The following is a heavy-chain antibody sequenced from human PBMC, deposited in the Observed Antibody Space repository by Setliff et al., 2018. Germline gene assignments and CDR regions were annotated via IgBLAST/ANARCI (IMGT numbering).Heavy chain of an antibody. D-gene: IGHD3-3*01. CDR3: ARGKTFFGAFIRAFDI. CDR2: MYHSGSV. Sequence: SETLSLTCAVSGYSISSGYYWGWIRQPPGKGLEWIGNMYHSGSVYYNPSLKSRVTISVDTSKNQFSLKLSSVTAADTAVYHCARGKTFFGAFIRAFDIWGQGRMVTVSS. CDR1: GYSISSGYY. V-gene: IGHV4-38-2*01. J-gene: IGHJ3*02.